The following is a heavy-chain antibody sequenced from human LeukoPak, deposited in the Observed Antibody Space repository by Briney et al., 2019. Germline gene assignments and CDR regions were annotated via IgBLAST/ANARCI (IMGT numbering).Heavy chain of an antibody. CDR3: AKDMATGTYFDY. V-gene: IGHV3-23*01. Sequence: GGSLRLSCAASGFTFSSYAMSWVRQAPGKGLEWVSAISGSGGSTYYADSVKGRFTIPRDNSKNALYLQMNSMRAEDTAVYYCAKDMATGTYFDYWGQGTLVTVSS. CDR2: ISGSGGST. D-gene: IGHD1-1*01. J-gene: IGHJ4*02. CDR1: GFTFSSYA.